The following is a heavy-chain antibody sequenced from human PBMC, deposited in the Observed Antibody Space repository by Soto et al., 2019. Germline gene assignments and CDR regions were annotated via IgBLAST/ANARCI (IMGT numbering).Heavy chain of an antibody. CDR1: GFTFSGYT. D-gene: IGHD2-15*01. Sequence: PGGSLRLSCDASGFTFSGYTMTWVRQAPGKGLEWVSSISASSTYIFYADSVKGRFTVSRDNAKHSVYLQMNSLRAADSAVYYCARDDRDHCSGRICYWSHYHYYGMEAWGQGTTATLSS. V-gene: IGHV3-21*01. J-gene: IGHJ6*01. CDR2: ISASSTYI. CDR3: ARDDRDHCSGRICYWSHYHYYGMEA.